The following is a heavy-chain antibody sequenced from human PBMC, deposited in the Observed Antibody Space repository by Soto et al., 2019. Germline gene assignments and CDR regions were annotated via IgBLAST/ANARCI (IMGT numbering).Heavy chain of an antibody. CDR2: IRQDGKEK. CDR1: GFSFSSYW. J-gene: IGHJ5*02. V-gene: IGHV3-7*01. CDR3: ARDSLGTLINFDP. Sequence: PGGSLRLSFAASGFSFSSYWISCVRQAPGKGLEWVATIRQDGKEKYYVDSVKGRFTISRDKTKNSLFLQMNNLRAEDTAVYNCARDSLGTLINFDPWGQGTLVTVCS. D-gene: IGHD3-16*01.